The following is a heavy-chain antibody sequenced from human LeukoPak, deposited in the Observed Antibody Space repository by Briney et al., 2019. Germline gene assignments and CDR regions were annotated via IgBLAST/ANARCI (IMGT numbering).Heavy chain of an antibody. Sequence: SETLSLTCTVSGGSISSHFWSWIRQPPGKGLEWIGNIYYSGSTNYNPSLKSRLTISVDTSKSQLSLKLSSVTAADTAVYYCARKYYYDSSGYYVGAFDIWGQGTMVTVSS. D-gene: IGHD3-22*01. V-gene: IGHV4-59*11. CDR2: IYYSGST. CDR3: ARKYYYDSSGYYVGAFDI. J-gene: IGHJ3*02. CDR1: GGSISSHF.